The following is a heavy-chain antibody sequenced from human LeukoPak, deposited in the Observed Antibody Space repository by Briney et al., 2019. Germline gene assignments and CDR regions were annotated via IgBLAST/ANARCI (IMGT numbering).Heavy chain of an antibody. Sequence: SETLSLTCTVSGGFISSYYWSWIRQPPGTGLEWIGYIYYSGSTDYNPSLKSRVTISVDTSKNQFSLKLSSVTAADTAVYYCARTYHYGSGSYFLFDFWGQGTLVTVSS. CDR2: IYYSGST. J-gene: IGHJ4*02. CDR1: GGFISSYY. CDR3: ARTYHYGSGSYFLFDF. D-gene: IGHD3-10*01. V-gene: IGHV4-59*01.